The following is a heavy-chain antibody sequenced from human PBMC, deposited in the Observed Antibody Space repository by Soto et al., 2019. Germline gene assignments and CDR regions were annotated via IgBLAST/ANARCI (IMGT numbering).Heavy chain of an antibody. V-gene: IGHV3-30-3*01. J-gene: IGHJ4*02. D-gene: IGHD1-26*01. CDR1: GFTFSTYP. Sequence: GGSLRLSCAASGFTFSTYPMHWVRQAPGKGLEWVAFISYDGNNKRYADSVKGRFTISRDNSKNTLYLQMNSLTADDTAVYYCARDLTGSYSIDYWGQGTLVTVSS. CDR3: ARDLTGSYSIDY. CDR2: ISYDGNNK.